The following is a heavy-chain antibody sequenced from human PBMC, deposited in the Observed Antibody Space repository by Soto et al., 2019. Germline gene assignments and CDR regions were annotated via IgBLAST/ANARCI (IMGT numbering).Heavy chain of an antibody. D-gene: IGHD6-13*01. CDR1: GYTFTCYY. CDR2: INPNSGGT. J-gene: IGHJ6*02. V-gene: IGHV1-2*04. Sequence: ASVKDSCKTSGYTFTCYYMHWVRQAPGQGLEWMGWINPNSGGTNYAQKFQGWVTMTRDTSISTAYMELSRLRSDDTAVYYCARDTYSSSWLVRYYYYGMDVWGQGTTVTVSS. CDR3: ARDTYSSSWLVRYYYYGMDV.